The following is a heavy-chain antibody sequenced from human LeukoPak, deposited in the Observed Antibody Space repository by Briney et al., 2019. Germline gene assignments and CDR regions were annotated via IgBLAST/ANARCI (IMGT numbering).Heavy chain of an antibody. CDR2: IRYDGSNK. V-gene: IGHV3-30*02. D-gene: IGHD3-16*01. Sequence: GGSLRLSCAASGFTFSSYGMHWVRQAPSKGLEWVAFIRYDGSNKYYADSVKGRFTISRDNSKNTLYLQMNSLRAEDTAVYYCARWVASAGGGVYWYFDLWGRGTLVTVSS. CDR3: ARWVASAGGGVYWYFDL. CDR1: GFTFSSYG. J-gene: IGHJ2*01.